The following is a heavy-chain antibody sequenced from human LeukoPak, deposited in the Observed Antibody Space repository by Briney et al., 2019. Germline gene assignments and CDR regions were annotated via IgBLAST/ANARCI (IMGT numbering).Heavy chain of an antibody. CDR3: ARDPLGDYGDYDHYGMDV. CDR1: GYTFTSYA. Sequence: ASVKVSCKASGYTFTSYAMHWVRQAPGQRLEWMGWINAGNGNTKYSQKFQGRVTITRDTSASTAYMELSSLRSEGTAVYYCARDPLGDYGDYDHYGMDVWGQGTTVTVPS. CDR2: INAGNGNT. J-gene: IGHJ6*02. D-gene: IGHD4-17*01. V-gene: IGHV1-3*01.